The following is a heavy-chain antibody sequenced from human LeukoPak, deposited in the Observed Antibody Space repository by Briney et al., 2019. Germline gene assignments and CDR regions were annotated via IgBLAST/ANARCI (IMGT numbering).Heavy chain of an antibody. V-gene: IGHV3-7*01. J-gene: IGHJ4*02. Sequence: PGGSLRLSCEASGFTFSNYWMSWVRQAPGKGLEWVANIKHDGSEKYYVDSVKGRFTISRDNGKNSLYVQMNSLRAEDTAVYYCAKVPKQLGRASWYYFDYWGQGTLVTVSS. D-gene: IGHD6-13*01. CDR1: GFTFSNYW. CDR2: IKHDGSEK. CDR3: AKVPKQLGRASWYYFDY.